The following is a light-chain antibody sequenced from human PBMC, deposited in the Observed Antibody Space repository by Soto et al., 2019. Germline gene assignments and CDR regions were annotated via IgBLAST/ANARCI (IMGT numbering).Light chain of an antibody. J-gene: IGLJ3*02. CDR2: GVS. CDR1: STDVGGYNY. V-gene: IGLV2-14*01. Sequence: QSALTQPASVSGSPGQSITISCTGTSTDVGGYNYVSWYQQHPGEAPKLMIFGVSNRPSGVSNRFSGSKSGNTASLTISGLQAEDEADYYCTSYTRGTTLEFGGGTKVTVL. CDR3: TSYTRGTTLE.